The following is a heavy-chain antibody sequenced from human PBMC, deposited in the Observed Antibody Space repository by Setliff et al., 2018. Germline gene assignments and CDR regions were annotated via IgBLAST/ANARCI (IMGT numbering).Heavy chain of an antibody. CDR1: GDSIPKNA. CDR3: ATDVNQWDPTYMDV. Sequence: ASVKVSCKASGDSIPKNAISWVRQAPGQGLEWMGWLQTYSGHTNYAQKFRGRATMTTDTSTRTAYMELRALTSDDTAVYYCATDVNQWDPTYMDVWGEGTTVTVSS. J-gene: IGHJ6*03. D-gene: IGHD1-26*01. CDR2: LQTYSGHT. V-gene: IGHV1-18*01.